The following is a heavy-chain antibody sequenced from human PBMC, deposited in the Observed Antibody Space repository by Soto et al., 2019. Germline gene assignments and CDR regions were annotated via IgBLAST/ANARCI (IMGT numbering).Heavy chain of an antibody. CDR2: IYYSGST. CDR1: GGCISSSSYY. Sequence: KTXATLSLTCTVCGGCISSSSYYWGWIRQPPGKGLEWIGSIYYSGSTYYNPSLKSRVTISVDTSKNQFSLKLSSVTAADTAVYYCARRINWFDPWGQANLVIVSS. V-gene: IGHV4-39*01. J-gene: IGHJ5*02. CDR3: ARRINWFDP. D-gene: IGHD2-15*01.